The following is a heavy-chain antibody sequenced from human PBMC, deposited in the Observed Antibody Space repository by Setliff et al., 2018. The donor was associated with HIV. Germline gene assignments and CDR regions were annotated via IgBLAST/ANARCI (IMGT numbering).Heavy chain of an antibody. V-gene: IGHV3-43D*03. D-gene: IGHD2-15*01. CDR2: TNWDSNTI. CDR3: AKDGISGGAYPPYYFDY. Sequence: GGSLRLSCAASGFKFDDYPMHWVRQAPGKGLEWVSLTNWDSNTIYYADSVRGRFTISRDNSKNTLYLQMNGLRVEDTAVYYCAKDGISGGAYPPYYFDYWGHGTLVTSP. CDR1: GFKFDDYP. J-gene: IGHJ4*01.